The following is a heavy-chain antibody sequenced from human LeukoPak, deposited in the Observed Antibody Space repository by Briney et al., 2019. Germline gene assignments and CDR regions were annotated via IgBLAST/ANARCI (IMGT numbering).Heavy chain of an antibody. D-gene: IGHD6-19*01. J-gene: IGHJ4*02. CDR2: IYPDGRT. CDR1: GFIVSNNY. Sequence: GRSLRLSCAASGFIVSNNYMSWVRQAPGKGLEWVSVIYPDGRTYYADSVKGRFTISRDNPKNTLYLQMNSLRAEDTAVYYCARDNASGWFSFDYWGQGTLVTVSS. V-gene: IGHV3-53*01. CDR3: ARDNASGWFSFDY.